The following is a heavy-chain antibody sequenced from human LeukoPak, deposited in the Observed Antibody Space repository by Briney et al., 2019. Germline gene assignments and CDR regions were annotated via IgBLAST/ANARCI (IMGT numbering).Heavy chain of an antibody. CDR1: GFTFDDYG. Sequence: RPGGSLRFSCAASGFTFDDYGMSWVRQAPGKGLEWVSGINWNGGSTGYADTVKGRFTISRDNAKNSLYLQMNSLRAEDTAMYYCGRVRSSSVGAFDIWGQGTMVTVSS. V-gene: IGHV3-20*04. J-gene: IGHJ3*02. D-gene: IGHD6-6*01. CDR3: GRVRSSSVGAFDI. CDR2: INWNGGST.